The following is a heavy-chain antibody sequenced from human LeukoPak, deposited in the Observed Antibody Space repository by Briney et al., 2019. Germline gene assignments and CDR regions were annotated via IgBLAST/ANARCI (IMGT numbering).Heavy chain of an antibody. CDR2: IHYSGTT. Sequence: SETLSLTCTASGGSTSGSSYSWGWIRQPPGKGLEWIGNIHYSGTTYYNPSLRSRVIISVDTSKNEFSLILTSMTAADTAVYYWARLDSDAGQDYWDQGTLVTVSS. CDR3: ARLDSDAGQDY. CDR1: GGSTSGSSYS. J-gene: IGHJ4*02. D-gene: IGHD3/OR15-3a*01. V-gene: IGHV4-39*01.